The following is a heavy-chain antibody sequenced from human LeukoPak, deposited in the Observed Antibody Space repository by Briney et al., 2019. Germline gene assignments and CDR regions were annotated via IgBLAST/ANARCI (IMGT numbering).Heavy chain of an antibody. CDR1: GGSFSGYY. CDR2: INHSGST. V-gene: IGHV4-34*01. D-gene: IGHD3-10*01. CDR3: ASGGSGSYYFDP. J-gene: IGHJ5*02. Sequence: SETLSLTCAVYGGSFSGYYWSWIRQPPGKGLEWIGEINHSGSTNYNPSLKSRVTISVDTSKNQFSLKLSSVTAADTAEYYCASGGSGSYYFDPWGQGTLVTVSS.